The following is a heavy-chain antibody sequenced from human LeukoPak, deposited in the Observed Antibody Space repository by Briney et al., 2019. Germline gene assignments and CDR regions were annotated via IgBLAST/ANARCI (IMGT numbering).Heavy chain of an antibody. V-gene: IGHV4-39*07. J-gene: IGHJ6*03. CDR1: GDSVTRDDVH. Sequence: SETLSLTCTVSGDSVTRDDVHWGWIRQPPGKGLEWVGNIYYIGKTYYTPSLQSRVTLSVDMSKNQFSLKLSSMTAADTAVYYCARLTSITMIVGYYYYMDVWGKGTTVTISS. D-gene: IGHD3-22*01. CDR3: ARLTSITMIVGYYYYMDV. CDR2: IYYIGKT.